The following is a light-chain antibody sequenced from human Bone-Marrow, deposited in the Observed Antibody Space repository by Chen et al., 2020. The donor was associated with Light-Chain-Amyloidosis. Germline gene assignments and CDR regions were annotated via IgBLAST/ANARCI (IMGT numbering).Light chain of an antibody. J-gene: IGLJ2*01. V-gene: IGLV2-14*01. CDR3: SSYTSSSTVV. CDR2: EVS. Sequence: QSALTQPASVSGSPGQSITISCTGTSSDVGGYNYVSWYQQHPGKAPKLMIYEVSNRPSGVSTRFSGSKSGSTASLTFSGLQAEDEADYYCSSYTSSSTVVFGGGTKLTVL. CDR1: SSDVGGYNY.